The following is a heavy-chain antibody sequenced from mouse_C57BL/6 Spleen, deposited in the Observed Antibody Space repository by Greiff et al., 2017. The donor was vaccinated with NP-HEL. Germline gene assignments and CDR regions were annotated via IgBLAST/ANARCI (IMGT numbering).Heavy chain of an antibody. CDR3: ARSPFTTGVHWYFDV. J-gene: IGHJ1*03. CDR2: IHPNSGST. CDR1: GYTFTSYW. Sequence: VQLQQPGAELVKPGASVKLSCKASGYTFTSYWMHWVKQRPGQGLEWIGMIHPNSGSTNYNEKFKSKATLTVDKSSSTAYMQLSSLTSEDSAVYYCARSPFTTGVHWYFDVWGTGTTVTVSS. V-gene: IGHV1-64*01. D-gene: IGHD1-1*01.